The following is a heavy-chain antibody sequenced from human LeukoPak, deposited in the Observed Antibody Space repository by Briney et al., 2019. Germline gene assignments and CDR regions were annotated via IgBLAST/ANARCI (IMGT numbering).Heavy chain of an antibody. Sequence: SETLSLTCTVSGASISSYYWSWIRQPAGRGLEWIGRIYTTGGTNYNPSLESRVTMSVDTSKNQFSLKLSSVTAADTAIYFCARTFSYYYYMDVWGKGTTVTVSS. CDR1: GASISSYY. V-gene: IGHV4-4*07. J-gene: IGHJ6*03. CDR2: IYTTGGT. CDR3: ARTFSYYYYMDV.